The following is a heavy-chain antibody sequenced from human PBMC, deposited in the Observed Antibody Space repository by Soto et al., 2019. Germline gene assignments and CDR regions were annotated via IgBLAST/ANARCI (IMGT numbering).Heavy chain of an antibody. CDR3: ARYGSGSYFDWFDP. CDR2: IYYSGST. D-gene: IGHD3-10*01. V-gene: IGHV4-31*03. Sequence: SETLSLTCTVSGGSISSGGYYWSWIRQHPGKGLGWIGYIYYSGSTYYNPSLKSRVTISVDTSKNQFSLKLSSVTAADTAVYYCARYGSGSYFDWFDPWGQGTLVTVSS. J-gene: IGHJ5*02. CDR1: GGSISSGGYY.